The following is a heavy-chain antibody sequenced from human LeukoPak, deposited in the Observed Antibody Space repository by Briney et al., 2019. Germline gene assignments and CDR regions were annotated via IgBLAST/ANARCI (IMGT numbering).Heavy chain of an antibody. CDR1: GFTFSSYS. Sequence: GGSLRLSCAASGFTFSSYSMNWVRQAPGKGLEWVSSISSSSSYIYYADSVKGRFTISRDNAKNSLYLQVNSLRAEDTAVYYCARGVKIYDILTGYYSPFDYWGQGTLVTVSS. CDR3: ARGVKIYDILTGYYSPFDY. CDR2: ISSSSSYI. D-gene: IGHD3-9*01. J-gene: IGHJ4*02. V-gene: IGHV3-21*01.